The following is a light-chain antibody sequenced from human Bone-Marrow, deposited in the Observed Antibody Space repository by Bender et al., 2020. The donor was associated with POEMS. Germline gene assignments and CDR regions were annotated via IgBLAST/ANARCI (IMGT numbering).Light chain of an antibody. CDR3: QAWDSTTYVL. J-gene: IGLJ2*01. Sequence: SYVLTQEVSVSVAPGQTARMTCGGDNIGRKSVHWYHQKPGQSPVLVIYQNTKRPSGIPERFSGSNSGNTATLTISGTQAVDEADYYCQAWDSTTYVLFGGGTKLTVL. CDR2: QNT. V-gene: IGLV3-1*01. CDR1: NIGRKS.